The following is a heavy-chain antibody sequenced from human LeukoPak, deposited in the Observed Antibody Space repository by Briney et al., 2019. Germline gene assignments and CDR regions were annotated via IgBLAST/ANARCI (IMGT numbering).Heavy chain of an antibody. CDR3: ARSYDFWSGPGDY. J-gene: IGHJ4*02. D-gene: IGHD3-3*01. Sequence: PGGSLRLSSAASGFTFSSYSMNWVRQAPGKGLEWVSSISSSSSYIYYADSVKGRFTISRDNAKNSLYLQMNSLRAEDTAVYYCARSYDFWSGPGDYWGQGTLVTVSS. CDR2: ISSSSSYI. CDR1: GFTFSSYS. V-gene: IGHV3-21*01.